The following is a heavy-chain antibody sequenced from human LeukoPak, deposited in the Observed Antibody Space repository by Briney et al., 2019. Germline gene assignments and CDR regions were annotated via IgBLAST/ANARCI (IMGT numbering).Heavy chain of an antibody. CDR1: GFTFSDYY. J-gene: IGHJ4*02. Sequence: PGGSLRLSCAASGFTFSDYYMSWIRQAPGKGLEWVSAISGSGGSTYYADSVKGRFSISRDNSKNTLYLQMNSLRAEDTAVYYCAKDHRHRMYYYDSSGSYYFDYWGQGTLVTVSS. D-gene: IGHD3-22*01. V-gene: IGHV3-23*01. CDR3: AKDHRHRMYYYDSSGSYYFDY. CDR2: ISGSGGST.